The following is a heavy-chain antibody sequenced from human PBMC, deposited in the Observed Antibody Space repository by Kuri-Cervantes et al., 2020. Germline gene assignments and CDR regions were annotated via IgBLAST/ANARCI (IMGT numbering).Heavy chain of an antibody. D-gene: IGHD3-10*01. V-gene: IGHV3-30-3*01. J-gene: IGHJ6*01. CDR2: ISYDGSNK. Sequence: GESLKISCAASGFTFSSYAMHWVRQAPGKGLEWVAVISYDGSNKYYADSVKGRFTISRDNSKNTLYLQMNSLRAEDTAVYYCARDSPAGTGSYYGSYYYGMDVWGQGTTVTVSS. CDR3: ARDSPAGTGSYYGSYYYGMDV. CDR1: GFTFSSYA.